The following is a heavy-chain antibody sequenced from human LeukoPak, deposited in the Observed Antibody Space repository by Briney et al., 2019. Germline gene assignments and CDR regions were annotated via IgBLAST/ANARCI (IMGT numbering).Heavy chain of an antibody. CDR1: GGXIXSYY. Sequence: SSETLSLTCTVSGGXIXSYYWSXXRXPPGKGLEWIGYIYYSGSTNYNPSLKSRVTISVDTSKNQFSLKLSSVTAADTAVYYCARESIGSSWNYDYWGQGTLVTVSS. J-gene: IGHJ4*02. D-gene: IGHD1-7*01. CDR3: ARESIGSSWNYDY. CDR2: IYYSGST. V-gene: IGHV4-59*01.